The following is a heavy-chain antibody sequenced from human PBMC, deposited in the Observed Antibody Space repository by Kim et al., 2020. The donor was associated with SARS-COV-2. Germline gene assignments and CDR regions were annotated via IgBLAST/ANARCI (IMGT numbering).Heavy chain of an antibody. J-gene: IGHJ6*02. D-gene: IGHD3-16*01. V-gene: IGHV3-53*01. CDR1: GFSVSSND. Sequence: GGSLRLSCAASGFSVSSNDMTWVRQAPGKGLEWVSVIYSGGSTYYADSLKGRFTISRDKSRNTLYLQLNSLSAEDTAVFYCASLRGYGMDGWGQGTTVT. CDR2: IYSGGST. CDR3: ASLRGYGMDG.